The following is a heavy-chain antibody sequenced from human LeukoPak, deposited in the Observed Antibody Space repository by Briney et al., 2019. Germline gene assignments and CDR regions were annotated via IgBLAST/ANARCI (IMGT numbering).Heavy chain of an antibody. J-gene: IGHJ4*02. CDR1: GGSISSSSYY. D-gene: IGHD3-10*01. CDR2: ICYSGST. CDR3: ARRYGYYGSGSNPDY. Sequence: SETLSLTCTVSGGSISSSSYYWGWIRQPPGKGLEWIGSICYSGSTYYNPSLKSRVTISVDTSKNQFSLKLSSVTAADTAVYYCARRYGYYGSGSNPDYWGQGTLVTVSS. V-gene: IGHV4-39*01.